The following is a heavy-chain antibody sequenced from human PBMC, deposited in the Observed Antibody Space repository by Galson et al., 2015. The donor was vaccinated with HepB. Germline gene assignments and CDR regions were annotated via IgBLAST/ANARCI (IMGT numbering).Heavy chain of an antibody. V-gene: IGHV3-64D*06. CDR2: ISSNGGST. J-gene: IGHJ4*02. CDR1: GFTFSSYA. CDR3: VKGGVEMATMYYFDY. D-gene: IGHD5-24*01. Sequence: SLRLSCAASGFTFSSYAMHWVRQAPGKGLEYVSAISSNGGSTYYADSVKGRFTISRDNSKNTLYLQMSSLRAEDTAVYYCVKGGVEMATMYYFDYWGQGTLVTVSS.